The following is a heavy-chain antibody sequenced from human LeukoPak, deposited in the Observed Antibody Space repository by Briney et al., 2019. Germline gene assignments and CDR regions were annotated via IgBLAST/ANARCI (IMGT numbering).Heavy chain of an antibody. CDR2: IYYSGTT. CDR3: ARGGYTYSLDY. CDR1: GGSISSSDYY. V-gene: IGHV4-39*01. D-gene: IGHD5-18*01. Sequence: PSETLSLTCTVSGGSISSSDYYWAWIRQPPGKGLEWLGGIYYSGTTYYKPSLKSRVTISVDTSKNQFSLKLNSVTAADTAVYYCARGGYTYSLDYWGQGTLVIVSS. J-gene: IGHJ4*02.